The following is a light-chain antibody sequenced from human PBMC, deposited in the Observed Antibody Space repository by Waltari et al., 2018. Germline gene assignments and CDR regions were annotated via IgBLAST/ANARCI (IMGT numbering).Light chain of an antibody. J-gene: IGLJ2*01. CDR1: SSNIGRNY. V-gene: IGLV1-47*01. CDR2: RNN. CDR3: AAWDDSLSGPV. Sequence: QSVLTQPPSASGTPGQRVTISCSGSSSNIGRNYVYWYQQLPGTAPKLLIYRNNQQPSGVPDRFYGSKSGTSASLAISGRRSEDEADYYCAAWDDSLSGPVFGGGTKLTVL.